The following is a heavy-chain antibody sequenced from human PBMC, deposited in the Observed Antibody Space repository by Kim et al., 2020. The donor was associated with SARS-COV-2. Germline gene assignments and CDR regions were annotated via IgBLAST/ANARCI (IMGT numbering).Heavy chain of an antibody. CDR1: GDSLSSNIAT. J-gene: IGHJ5*02. D-gene: IGHD6-19*01. V-gene: IGHV6-1*01. CDR2: TYYRSRWYN. CDR3: ARDMYNSGSDATNWFDP. Sequence: SQTLSLTCAISGDSLSSNIATWNWIRQSPSRGLEWLGRTYYRSRWYNDYAVSVKSRININPDTSKNQFSLTLRSVTPEDTAVYYCARDMYNSGSDATNWFDPWGQGTLVTESS.